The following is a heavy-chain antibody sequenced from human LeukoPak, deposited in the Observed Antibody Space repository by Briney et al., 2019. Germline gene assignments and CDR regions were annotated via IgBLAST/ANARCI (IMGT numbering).Heavy chain of an antibody. J-gene: IGHJ6*02. CDR2: THRDGNNI. CDR1: GFTFDTYW. Sequence: PGRSLRLSCVASGFTFDTYWMHGVRQAPGKGLVWVSRTHRDGNNINYADFVQGRFTVSRDNAKNTLYLQMHSLRVEDTAMYYCARGLRDRYGMDVWGQGTTVTVSS. CDR3: ARGLRDRYGMDV. V-gene: IGHV3-74*01.